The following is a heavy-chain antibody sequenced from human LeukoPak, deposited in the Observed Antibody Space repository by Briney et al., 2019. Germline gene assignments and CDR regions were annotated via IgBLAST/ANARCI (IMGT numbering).Heavy chain of an antibody. CDR2: INPHTGDT. V-gene: IGHV1-18*01. CDR1: GYTFVTYG. J-gene: IGHJ4*02. Sequence: GASVKVSCKVSGYTFVTYGISWVRQAPGQGLEWMGWINPHTGDTKNAQKFHDRVTMTADPFTDTAYMELRSLRSDDTAVYYCARDDFDFDSWGQGTLVTVS. CDR3: ARDDFDFDS. D-gene: IGHD3/OR15-3a*01.